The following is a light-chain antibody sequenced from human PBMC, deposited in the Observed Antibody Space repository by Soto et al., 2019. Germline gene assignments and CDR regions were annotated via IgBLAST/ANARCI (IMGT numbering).Light chain of an antibody. J-gene: IGKJ4*01. CDR2: SAS. CDR3: QQYDGN. V-gene: IGKV1-5*01. Sequence: DIRMTQSPSTLSASVGDRVIITCRASQSISTWLAWYQQKPGEGPKLLIYSASTLQSGVPSRFSGSGSGTEFTLTISGLQPDDFATYYCQQYDGNFGGGTRVEIK. CDR1: QSISTW.